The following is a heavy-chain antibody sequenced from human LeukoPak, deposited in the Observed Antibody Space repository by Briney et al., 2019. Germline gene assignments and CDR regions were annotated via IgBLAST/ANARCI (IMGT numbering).Heavy chain of an antibody. D-gene: IGHD1-26*01. CDR1: GFTVSSNY. CDR2: IYSGGST. V-gene: IGHV3-53*01. CDR3: AREMVGAHGFGY. J-gene: IGHJ4*02. Sequence: AGGSLRLSCAASGFTVSSNYMSWVRQAPGKGLEWVSVIYSGGSTYYADSVKGRFTISRDNSKNTLYLQMNSLRAEDTAVYYCAREMVGAHGFGYWGQGTLVTVSS.